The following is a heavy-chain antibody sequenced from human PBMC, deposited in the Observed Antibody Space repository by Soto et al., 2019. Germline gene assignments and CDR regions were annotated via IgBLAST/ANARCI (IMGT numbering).Heavy chain of an antibody. CDR2: ISGTGGT. CDR3: ATDRRGAYSRGGTCSSPDY. CDR1: GFTFSSYV. Sequence: EVQLWESGGGLVQPGGSLRLSCAVSGFTFSSYVMTWVRQAPGKGLEWVSAISGTGGTYYADSVKGRFTISRDNSKHALYLQMNRLRDEDTAVYYCATDRRGAYSRGGTCSSPDYWGQGTLVIVSS. D-gene: IGHD2-15*01. J-gene: IGHJ4*02. V-gene: IGHV3-23*01.